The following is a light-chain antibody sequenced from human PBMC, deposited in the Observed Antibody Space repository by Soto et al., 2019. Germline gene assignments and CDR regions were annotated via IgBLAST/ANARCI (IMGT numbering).Light chain of an antibody. CDR3: QQYSAWPLT. CDR2: GVS. V-gene: IGKV3-15*01. J-gene: IGKJ4*01. CDR1: QSVSSN. Sequence: EVVMTQSPATLSVSPGERATLSCRASQSVSSNFLAWYQQKPGQAPRLLIYGVSIRATGRPARFSGSGSGTEFTLTLSSLQSEAFAVYYCQQYSAWPLTFGGGTKVEI.